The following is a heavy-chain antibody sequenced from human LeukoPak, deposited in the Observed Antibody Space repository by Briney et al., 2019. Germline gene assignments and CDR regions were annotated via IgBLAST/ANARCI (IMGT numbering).Heavy chain of an antibody. D-gene: IGHD2-15*01. Sequence: GESLKISCKGSGYSFTSYWIGWVRQMPGKGLEWMGIIYPGGSDTRYSPSFQGQVTISADKSISTAYLQWSSLKASDTAMYYCARRGRCRGGSCYSEGWFDPWGQGTLVTVSS. J-gene: IGHJ5*02. CDR2: IYPGGSDT. CDR1: GYSFTSYW. V-gene: IGHV5-51*01. CDR3: ARRGRCRGGSCYSEGWFDP.